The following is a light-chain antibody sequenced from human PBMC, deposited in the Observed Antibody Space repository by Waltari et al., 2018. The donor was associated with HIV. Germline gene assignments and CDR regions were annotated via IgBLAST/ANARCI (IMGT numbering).Light chain of an antibody. CDR2: SNN. CDR1: SSNLGSDT. CDR3: ASYAGNNDWL. J-gene: IGLJ3*02. Sequence: QSVLTQPPSASGTPGQRVTISCSGSSSNLGSDTVNWYQQLPGTAPKVLLYSNNQRPSGVPDRFSGSKSGTSASLAISGLQSEDEADYYCASYAGNNDWLFGGGTKLTVL. V-gene: IGLV1-44*01.